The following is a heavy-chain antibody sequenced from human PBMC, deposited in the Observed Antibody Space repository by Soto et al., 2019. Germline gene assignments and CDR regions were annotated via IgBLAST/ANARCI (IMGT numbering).Heavy chain of an antibody. Sequence: SETLSLTCAVYGGSFSGYYWSWFRHPPGKGLEWIGEINHSGSTNYNPSLKSRVTISVDTSKNQFSLKLSSVTAADTAVYYCARAVAAEGGPFDYWGQGTLVTVSS. V-gene: IGHV4-34*01. CDR1: GGSFSGYY. CDR2: INHSGST. J-gene: IGHJ4*02. CDR3: ARAVAAEGGPFDY. D-gene: IGHD6-19*01.